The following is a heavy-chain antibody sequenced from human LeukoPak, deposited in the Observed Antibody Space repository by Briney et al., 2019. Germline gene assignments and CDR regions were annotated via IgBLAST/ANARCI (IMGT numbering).Heavy chain of an antibody. Sequence: GGSLRLSCAASGFTFSNYAMSWVRQAPGKGLVWVSRINSDGSSTSYADSVKGRFTISRDNAKNTLYLQMNSLRAEDTAVYYCATLPNTVTTRDEGPRDYWGQGTLVTVSS. V-gene: IGHV3-74*01. J-gene: IGHJ4*02. CDR1: GFTFSNYA. CDR3: ATLPNTVTTRDEGPRDY. D-gene: IGHD4-17*01. CDR2: INSDGSST.